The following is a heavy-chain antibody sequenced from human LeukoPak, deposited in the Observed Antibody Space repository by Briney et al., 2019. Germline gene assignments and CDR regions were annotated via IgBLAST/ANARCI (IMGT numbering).Heavy chain of an antibody. CDR2: IWYDGINK. CDR1: GFTFRTFG. V-gene: IGHV3-33*01. Sequence: GGSLRLSCAASGFTFRTFGMHWVRQAPGKGLEGVAIIWYDGINKYCADSVKGRFTISRDNSKNTLYLQMNSLRAEDTAVYYCARDYYDSSGQLHAGAHAFDIWGQGTMVTVSS. J-gene: IGHJ3*02. CDR3: ARDYYDSSGQLHAGAHAFDI. D-gene: IGHD3-22*01.